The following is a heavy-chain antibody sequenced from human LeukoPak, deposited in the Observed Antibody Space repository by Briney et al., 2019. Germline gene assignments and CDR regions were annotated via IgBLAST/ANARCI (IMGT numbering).Heavy chain of an antibody. CDR2: IIPIFGTA. CDR3: ARAAVGRPNYCYYMDV. CDR1: GGTFSSYA. V-gene: IGHV1-69*05. D-gene: IGHD1-26*01. J-gene: IGHJ6*03. Sequence: SVKVSCKASGGTFSSYAISWVRQAPGQGLEWMGGIIPIFGTANYAQKFQGRVTITTDESTSTAYMELSSLRSEDTAVYYCARAAVGRPNYCYYMDVWGKGTTVTVSS.